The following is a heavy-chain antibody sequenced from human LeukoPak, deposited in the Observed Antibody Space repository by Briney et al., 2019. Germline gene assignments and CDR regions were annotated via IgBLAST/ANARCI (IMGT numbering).Heavy chain of an antibody. CDR3: TGGSSGYDLDY. J-gene: IGHJ4*02. CDR2: IKSKTDGGTT. Sequence: GGSLRLSCAASGFTFSNAWMSWVRQAPGKGLEWVGRIKSKTDGGTTDYAAPVKGRFTISRDDSKNTLYLQMNSLKTEDTAVYYCTGGSSGYDLDYWGQGTLVTVSS. D-gene: IGHD5-12*01. CDR1: GFTFSNAW. V-gene: IGHV3-15*01.